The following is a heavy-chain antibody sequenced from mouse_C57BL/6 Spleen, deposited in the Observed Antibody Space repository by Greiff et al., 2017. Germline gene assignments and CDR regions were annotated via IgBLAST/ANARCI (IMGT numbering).Heavy chain of an antibody. V-gene: IGHV1-72*01. J-gene: IGHJ4*01. CDR3: ARCDYGSSYAMDY. CDR2: IVPYTDGT. CDR1: GYTFTSYW. Sequence: VKLQQPGAELVKPGASVKLSCKASGYTFTSYWLHWVKQRPGRGLEWIGWIVPYTDGTKYNEKFKSKATLTVDKPSSTAYMQLSSLTSEDSAVYYCARCDYGSSYAMDYWGQGTSVTVSA. D-gene: IGHD1-1*01.